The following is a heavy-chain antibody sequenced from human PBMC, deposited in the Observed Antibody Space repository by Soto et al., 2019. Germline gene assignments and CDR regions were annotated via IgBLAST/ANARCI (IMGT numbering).Heavy chain of an antibody. CDR3: AKDRVRHTTVWDRFGI. CDR2: MGGSNDDT. Sequence: ASRRILQTQGKGLEWVSGMGGSNDDTYYADSVKGRFTISRDNSKNTLFLQMNSLRAEDTAVYYFAKDRVRHTTVWDRFGIWGQGTMVSVHS. J-gene: IGHJ3*02. CDR1: A. D-gene: IGHD1-26*01. V-gene: IGHV3-23*01.